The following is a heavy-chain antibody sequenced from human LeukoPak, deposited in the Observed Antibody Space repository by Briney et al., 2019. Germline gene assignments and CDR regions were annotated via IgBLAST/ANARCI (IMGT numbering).Heavy chain of an antibody. CDR3: ARVRSRTWSGHEY. CDR2: ISGSGGST. D-gene: IGHD3-3*01. J-gene: IGHJ4*02. CDR1: GFTFSSYA. Sequence: GGSLSLSCAASGFTFSSYAMSWVRQAPGKGLEWVSAISGSGGSTYYADSVKGRFTISRDNAKNTLYLQMDSLRAEDSAVYYCARVRSRTWSGHEYWGQGTLVTVSS. V-gene: IGHV3-23*01.